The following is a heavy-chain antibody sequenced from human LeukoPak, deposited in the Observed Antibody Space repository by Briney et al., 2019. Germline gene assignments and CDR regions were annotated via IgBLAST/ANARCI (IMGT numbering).Heavy chain of an antibody. J-gene: IGHJ6*04. CDR2: ISSSTAYT. D-gene: IGHD3-10*02. V-gene: IGHV3-21*06. CDR1: GFTFSSYA. CDR3: AELGITMIGGV. Sequence: GGSLRLSCAASGFTFSSYAMSWVRQAPGKGLEWVASISSSTAYTSYADSVKGRLTISRDNAKNSLFLQMNSLRAEDTAVYYCAELGITMIGGVWGKGTTVTISS.